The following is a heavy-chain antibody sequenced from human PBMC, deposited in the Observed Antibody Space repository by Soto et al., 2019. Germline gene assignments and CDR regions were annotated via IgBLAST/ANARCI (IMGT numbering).Heavy chain of an antibody. D-gene: IGHD1-26*01. V-gene: IGHV4-34*01. Sequence: QPPGKGLEWIGEINHSGTTNYNPSLKSRVTISLDTSKNHFSLNLTSVTAADTAVYYSEARTLAYYYGMAVRRQGTTVTVSS. CDR2: INHSGTT. J-gene: IGHJ6*01. CDR3: EARTLAYYYGMAV.